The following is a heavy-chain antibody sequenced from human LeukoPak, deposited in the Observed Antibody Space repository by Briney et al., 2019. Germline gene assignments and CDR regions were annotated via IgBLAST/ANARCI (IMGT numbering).Heavy chain of an antibody. CDR1: GYTFTGYY. J-gene: IGHJ5*02. Sequence: ASVKVSCKASGYTFTGYYMHWVRQAPGQGLEWMGWINPNSGGTNYAQKFQGRVTMTRDTSISTAYMELSRLRSDDTAVYYCARGLAWIQLWKPPDPWGQGTRVTVSS. CDR3: ARGLAWIQLWKPPDP. V-gene: IGHV1-2*02. D-gene: IGHD5-18*01. CDR2: INPNSGGT.